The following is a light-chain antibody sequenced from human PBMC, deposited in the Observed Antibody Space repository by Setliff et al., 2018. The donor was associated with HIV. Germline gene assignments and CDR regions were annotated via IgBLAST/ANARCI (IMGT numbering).Light chain of an antibody. J-gene: IGLJ3*02. CDR1: SSDVGAYNY. CDR3: CSYAGTYTSYWI. Sequence: QSALTQPRSVSGSPGQSVTISCTGTSSDVGAYNYVSWYQQHPGKAPKLMIYDVSNRPSGVPDRFSGSKSGNMASLTISGLQAEDEADYYCCSYAGTYTSYWIFGGGTKVTVL. CDR2: DVS. V-gene: IGLV2-11*01.